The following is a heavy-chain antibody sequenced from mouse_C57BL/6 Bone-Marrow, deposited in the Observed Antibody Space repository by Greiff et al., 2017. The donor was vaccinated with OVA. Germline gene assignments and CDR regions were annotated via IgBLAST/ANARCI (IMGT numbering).Heavy chain of an antibody. J-gene: IGHJ1*03. CDR3: ARYGNYGWYFDV. CDR1: GYTFTSYT. Sequence: QVHVKQSGAELARPGASVKMSCKASGYTFTSYTMHWVKQRPGQGLEWIGYINPSSGYTKYNQKFKDKATLTADKSSSTAYMQLSSLTSEDSAVYYCARYGNYGWYFDVWGTGTTVTVSS. CDR2: INPSSGYT. V-gene: IGHV1-4*01. D-gene: IGHD2-1*01.